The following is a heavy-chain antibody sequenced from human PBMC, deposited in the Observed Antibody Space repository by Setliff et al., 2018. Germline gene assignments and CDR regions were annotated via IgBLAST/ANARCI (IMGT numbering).Heavy chain of an antibody. CDR2: INHSGST. CDR1: GGSFSGYY. J-gene: IGHJ6*02. D-gene: IGHD2-2*01. CDR3: ARERGLGYCSSTSCRYYYYGMDV. V-gene: IGHV4-34*01. Sequence: LSLTCAVYGGSFSGYYWSWIRQPPGKGLEWLGEINHSGSTNCNPSLKSRVTISVDTSKNQFSLKLSSVTAADTAVYYCARERGLGYCSSTSCRYYYYGMDVWGQGTTVTVSS.